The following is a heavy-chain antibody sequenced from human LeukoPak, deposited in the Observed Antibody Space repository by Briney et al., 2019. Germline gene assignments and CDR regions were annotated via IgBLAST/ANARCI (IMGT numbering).Heavy chain of an antibody. CDR1: GGSISSSRYY. CDR2: IYYSGTT. J-gene: IGHJ4*02. Sequence: SETLSLTCTVSGGSISSSRYYWAWIRQPPGKGLEWIGSIYYSGTTYNNPSLKSRVTISVDTSKNQFSLKLSSVAETDTAVYYCAITYSSGWYGGDYFDYWGQGTLVTVSS. CDR3: AITYSSGWYGGDYFDY. D-gene: IGHD6-19*01. V-gene: IGHV4-39*01.